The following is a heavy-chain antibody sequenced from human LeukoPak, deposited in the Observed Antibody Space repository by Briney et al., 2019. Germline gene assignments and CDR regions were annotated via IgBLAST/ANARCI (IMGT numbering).Heavy chain of an antibody. CDR3: IPNDSYSNYG. V-gene: IGHV3-53*01. Sequence: PGGSLRLSCAASGFTVSTNYMSWVRQAPGKGLEWVSVLYRGGTSYYTDSVKGRFTISRDNAKNSLYLQMNSLRAEDTAVYYCIPNDSYSNYGGGQGTLVTVSS. D-gene: IGHD4-11*01. CDR2: LYRGGTS. J-gene: IGHJ4*02. CDR1: GFTVSTNY.